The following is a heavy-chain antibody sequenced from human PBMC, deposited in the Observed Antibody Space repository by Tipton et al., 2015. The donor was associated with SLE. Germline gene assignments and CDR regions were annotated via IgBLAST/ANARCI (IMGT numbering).Heavy chain of an antibody. V-gene: IGHV1-69*01. CDR3: ASGGYYDSSGYSY. D-gene: IGHD3-22*01. Sequence: QVQLVQSGAEVKKPGASVKVSCKASGYTFTSYGISWVRQAPGQGLEWMGGIIPIFGKANYAQKFQGRVKITTDESTITAYMELSSLRSEDTAVYYCASGGYYDSSGYSYWGQGTLVTVSS. CDR2: IIPIFGKA. J-gene: IGHJ4*02. CDR1: GYTFTSYG.